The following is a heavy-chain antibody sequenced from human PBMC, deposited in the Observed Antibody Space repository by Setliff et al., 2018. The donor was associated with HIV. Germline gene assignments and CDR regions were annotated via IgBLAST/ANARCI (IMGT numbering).Heavy chain of an antibody. CDR1: GFTFTKYG. Sequence: SGGSLRLSCVTSGFTFTKYGLHWVRQAPGKGLEWVSSISSSSVTRAVHYADSVKGRFTIARDNAKNSLYLQMNSLRADDTAVYFCGNKGGQVWGPGTLVTVSS. J-gene: IGHJ1*01. V-gene: IGHV3-48*01. CDR2: ISSSSVTRAV. D-gene: IGHD3-16*01. CDR3: GNKGGQV.